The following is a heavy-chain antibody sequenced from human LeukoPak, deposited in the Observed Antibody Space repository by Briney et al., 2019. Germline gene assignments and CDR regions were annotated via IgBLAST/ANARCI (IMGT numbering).Heavy chain of an antibody. CDR1: GDSISSYY. CDR3: ARHTSMAHFDY. Sequence: KSSETLSLTCNVSGDSISSYYWSWIRQPPGKGLEWIGYIYYSGSTNYNPSLKGRVTISVDTSKNQFSLRLSSVTAADTAVYYCARHTSMAHFDYWGQGTLVTVSS. CDR2: IYYSGST. D-gene: IGHD1-1*01. J-gene: IGHJ4*02. V-gene: IGHV4-59*08.